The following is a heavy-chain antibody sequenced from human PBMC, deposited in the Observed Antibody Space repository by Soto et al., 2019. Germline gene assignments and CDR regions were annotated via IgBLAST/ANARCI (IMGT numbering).Heavy chain of an antibody. CDR3: ARDLPPVDY. V-gene: IGHV1-3*01. J-gene: IGHJ4*02. CDR1: GYTFTSYA. Sequence: QVQLVQSGAEVKKPGASVKVSCKASGYTFTSYAMHWVRQAPGQRLEWMGWINAGYGNTKYSQKFQGRVTITRDTSASTAYMELSSLRSEDTAVYYCARDLPPVDYWGQGTLVTVSS. CDR2: INAGYGNT.